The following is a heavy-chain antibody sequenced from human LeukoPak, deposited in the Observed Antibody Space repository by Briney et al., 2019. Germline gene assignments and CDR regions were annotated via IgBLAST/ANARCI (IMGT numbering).Heavy chain of an antibody. CDR2: IRIGGSDK. D-gene: IGHD5-18*01. CDR3: AKDRGYSLCVFDI. CDR1: GFSFSNYG. Sequence: PGGSLRLSCAATGFSFSNYGMHWVRQAPGKGLEWVAFIRIGGSDKYYADSVKGRFTFSRDNPKNTLYLQMSSLRAEDTAVYYCAKDRGYSLCVFDIWGQGTMVTVSS. V-gene: IGHV3-30*02. J-gene: IGHJ3*02.